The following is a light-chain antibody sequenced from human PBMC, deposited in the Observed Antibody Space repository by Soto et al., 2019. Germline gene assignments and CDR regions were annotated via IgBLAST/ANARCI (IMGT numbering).Light chain of an antibody. CDR1: QSISSW. Sequence: DIQMTQSPSTLSASVGDRVTITCRASQSISSWLAWYQQKPGKAPKLLIYKASSLESGVPSRFSGKGSGTEFTLTISSLQPDDFATYYCQQNNSYPYTFGHGTKLEIK. J-gene: IGKJ2*01. CDR2: KAS. V-gene: IGKV1-5*03. CDR3: QQNNSYPYT.